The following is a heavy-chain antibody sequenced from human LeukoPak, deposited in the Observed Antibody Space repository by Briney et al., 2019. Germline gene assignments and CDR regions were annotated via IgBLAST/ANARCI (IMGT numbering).Heavy chain of an antibody. CDR2: ISGSGHST. Sequence: AGGSLRLSCAASGFTFTSSAMSWVRQAPGKGLEWVSTISGSGHSTYYADSVKGRFTVSRDNAKNSLYLQMNSLRAEDTAVYYCARDRGYSYIWGQGTLVTVSS. J-gene: IGHJ4*02. D-gene: IGHD5-18*01. CDR1: GFTFTSSA. V-gene: IGHV3-23*01. CDR3: ARDRGYSYI.